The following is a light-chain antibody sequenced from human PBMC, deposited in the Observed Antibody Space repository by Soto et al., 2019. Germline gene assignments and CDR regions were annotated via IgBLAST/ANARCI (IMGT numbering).Light chain of an antibody. J-gene: IGKJ3*01. CDR3: QQLNSYPL. CDR2: AAS. Sequence: DIQLTQSPSFLSASVGDRVTITCRASQGISSYLAWYQQKPGKAPKLLIYAASTLQSGVPSRFSGSVSGTEFTLTISRLQPEDFANYYCQQLNSYPLFGPGTKVDIK. V-gene: IGKV1-9*01. CDR1: QGISSY.